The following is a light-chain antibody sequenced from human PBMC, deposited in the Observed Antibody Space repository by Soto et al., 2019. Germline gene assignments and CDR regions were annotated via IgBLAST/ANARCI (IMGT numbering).Light chain of an antibody. CDR1: QSVSSSY. CDR3: QQYGSSPRT. Sequence: EIVLTQSPGTLSLSPGERATLSCRASQSVSSSYLAWYQQKPGQAPRLLIYGASSRATGIPDRFSGSGSGTDFTRTSSRLEPEDFAVYYCQQYGSSPRTFGKGTKVEIK. V-gene: IGKV3-20*01. J-gene: IGKJ1*01. CDR2: GAS.